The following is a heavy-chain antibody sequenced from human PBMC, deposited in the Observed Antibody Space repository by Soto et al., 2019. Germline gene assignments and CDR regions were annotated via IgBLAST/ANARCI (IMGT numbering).Heavy chain of an antibody. CDR3: ARPSGSYYFFDY. J-gene: IGHJ4*02. D-gene: IGHD1-26*01. CDR2: ISAYNGNS. V-gene: IGHV1-18*01. Sequence: QVQLVQSGAEVKKPGASVKVSCETSRYTFTSYPISWVRQAPGQGLEWLGWISAYNGNSYYAQKVRGRVTMTTDTSTSTAYMELRSLRSDDTAVYFCARPSGSYYFFDYWGQGTLVTVSS. CDR1: RYTFTSYP.